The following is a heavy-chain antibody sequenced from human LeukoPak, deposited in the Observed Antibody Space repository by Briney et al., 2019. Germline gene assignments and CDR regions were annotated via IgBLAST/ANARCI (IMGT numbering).Heavy chain of an antibody. CDR2: ISSSSSYI. Sequence: GGTLRLSCAASGFTFSNSGMNWVRQAPGKGLEWVSSISSSSSYIYYADSVKGRFTISRDNSKNTLYLQMNSLRPEDTAVYYCARASVTRGFDIWGQGTMITVSS. D-gene: IGHD5/OR15-5a*01. J-gene: IGHJ3*02. CDR1: GFTFSNSG. CDR3: ARASVTRGFDI. V-gene: IGHV3-21*01.